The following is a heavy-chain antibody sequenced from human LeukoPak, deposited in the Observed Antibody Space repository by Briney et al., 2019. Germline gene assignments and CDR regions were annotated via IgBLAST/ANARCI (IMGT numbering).Heavy chain of an antibody. CDR1: GFTFDDYA. V-gene: IGHV3-7*01. CDR3: ARDGYCRSTSCFHGFDY. D-gene: IGHD2-2*01. Sequence: GGSLRLSCAASGFTFDDYAMHWVRQAPGKGLEWVANIKQDGSENYYVDSVRGRFTVSRDNAKNSLYLQMNSLRADDTAVYYCARDGYCRSTSCFHGFDYWGQGTLVTVSS. CDR2: IKQDGSEN. J-gene: IGHJ4*02.